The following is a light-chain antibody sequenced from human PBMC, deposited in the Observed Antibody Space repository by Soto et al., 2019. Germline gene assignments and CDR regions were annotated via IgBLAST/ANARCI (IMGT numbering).Light chain of an antibody. J-gene: IGKJ4*01. CDR3: QQRSNWPYLT. CDR1: QSVSGY. CDR2: DAS. Sequence: EIVLTQSPDTLSLSPGERATLFCRASQSVSGYLGWYQQKPGQAPRLLIYDASNRAYGVPARFRGSGSGTNFTLTIASLEPEDFAVYYCQQRSNWPYLTFGGGTRV. V-gene: IGKV3-11*01.